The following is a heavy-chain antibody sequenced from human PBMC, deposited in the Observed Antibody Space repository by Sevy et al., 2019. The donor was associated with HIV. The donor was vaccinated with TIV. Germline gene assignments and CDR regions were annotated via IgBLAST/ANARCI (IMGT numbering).Heavy chain of an antibody. D-gene: IGHD3-9*01. V-gene: IGHV3-48*02. CDR2: FSSSSSTI. CDR3: ERDSFDCLFAIDY. J-gene: IGHJ4*02. Sequence: GGSLRLSCAASGFTFSSYSMNWVRQAPGKGLEWVSYFSSSSSTIYYADSVKGRFTISRDNAKNSLYLQMNSLRDEATAVYYCERDSFDCLFAIDYWGQGTLVTVSS. CDR1: GFTFSSYS.